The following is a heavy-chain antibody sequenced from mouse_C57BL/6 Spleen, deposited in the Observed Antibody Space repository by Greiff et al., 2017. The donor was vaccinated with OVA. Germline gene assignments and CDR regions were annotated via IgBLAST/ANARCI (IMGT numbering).Heavy chain of an antibody. D-gene: IGHD1-2*01. Sequence: VQLQQSGAELVRPGASVTLSCKASGYTFTDYEMHWVKQTPVHGLEWIGAIDPETGSTAYNQKFKGKAILTADISSSTAYMEHRSLTSEDSAVYYCTRFGLDEAYWGQGTLVTVSA. J-gene: IGHJ3*01. CDR3: TRFGLDEAY. CDR1: GYTFTDYE. V-gene: IGHV1-15*01. CDR2: IDPETGST.